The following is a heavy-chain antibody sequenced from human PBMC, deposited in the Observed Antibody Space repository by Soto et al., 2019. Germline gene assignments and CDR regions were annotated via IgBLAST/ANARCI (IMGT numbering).Heavy chain of an antibody. CDR1: GGSISSGGYY. D-gene: IGHD3-10*01. V-gene: IGHV4-31*03. CDR3: ARDTASMVRGVMSHYYYYGMDV. J-gene: IGHJ6*02. Sequence: QVQLQESGPGLVKPSQTLSLTCTVSGGSISSGGYYWSWIRQHPGKGLEWIGYIYYSGSTYYNPSLKSRVTISVDTSKNQFSLKLSSVTAADTAVYYCARDTASMVRGVMSHYYYYGMDVWGQGTTVTVSS. CDR2: IYYSGST.